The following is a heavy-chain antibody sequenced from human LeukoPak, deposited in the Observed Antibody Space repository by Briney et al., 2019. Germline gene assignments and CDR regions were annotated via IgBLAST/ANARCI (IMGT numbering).Heavy chain of an antibody. CDR3: AREPAEQQRAFDY. V-gene: IGHV4-4*07. CDR2: IYTSGSS. D-gene: IGHD6-13*01. Sequence: KPSETLSLTCTVSGGSISSYYWSWIRQPAGKGLEWIGRIYTSGSSNYNPSLKSRVTMSVDTSKNQFSLKLGSVTAADTAVYYCAREPAEQQRAFDYWGRGTLVTVSS. CDR1: GGSISSYY. J-gene: IGHJ4*02.